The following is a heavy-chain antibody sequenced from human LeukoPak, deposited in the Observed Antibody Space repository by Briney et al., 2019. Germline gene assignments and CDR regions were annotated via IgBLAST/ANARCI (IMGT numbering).Heavy chain of an antibody. V-gene: IGHV3-23*01. CDR3: AKGSYYDSSGSFYFDY. CDR2: ISGSGDRT. CDR1: GFTFSSDA. Sequence: GGSLRLSCVGSGFTFSSDAMTWVRQTPGKGLEWISYISGSGDRTHYADSVRGRFAISRDNSKNTLYVQVNSLGTEDTAAYYCAKGSYYDSSGSFYFDYWGQGTLVTVSS. J-gene: IGHJ4*02. D-gene: IGHD3-22*01.